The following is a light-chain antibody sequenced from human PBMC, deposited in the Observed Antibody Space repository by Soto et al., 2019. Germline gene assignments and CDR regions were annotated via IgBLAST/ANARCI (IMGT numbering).Light chain of an antibody. Sequence: VVWTQTPGTLYVSTGERATLSCSSIQSVSSNFLAWYQEKPGQGPRLLIYGASTRATGIPDRFSGSGSGTDFNLTISSLEPEDFAVYYCQQRCNLPVWTFPQVTKVDIK. CDR1: QSVSSNF. V-gene: IGKV3D-20*02. J-gene: IGKJ1*01. CDR3: QQRCNLPVWT. CDR2: GAS.